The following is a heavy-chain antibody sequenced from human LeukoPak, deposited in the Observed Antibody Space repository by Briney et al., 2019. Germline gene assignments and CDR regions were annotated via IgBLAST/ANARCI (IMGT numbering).Heavy chain of an antibody. Sequence: PGGSLRLSCAASGFIVSGDFMSWVRQAPGKGLEWVSSISGNSYWIYYAGPVKDRFTISRDNARNSLYLEMERLSADDTAVYYCARGSILGATGYDWGQGTLVAVSS. CDR2: ISGNSYWI. V-gene: IGHV3-21*01. D-gene: IGHD1-26*01. CDR1: GFIVSGDF. CDR3: ARGSILGATGYD. J-gene: IGHJ4*02.